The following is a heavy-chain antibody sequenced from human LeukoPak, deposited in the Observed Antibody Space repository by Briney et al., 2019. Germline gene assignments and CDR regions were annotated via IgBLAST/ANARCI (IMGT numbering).Heavy chain of an antibody. Sequence: SETLSLTCTVSGGSISSSSYYWGWIRQPPGKGLEWIGSIYYSGSTYYNPSLKSRVTISVDTSKNQFSLKLSSVTAADTAVYYCARGYYDFWSGYFDHWGQGTLVTVSS. CDR1: GGSISSSSYY. CDR2: IYYSGST. J-gene: IGHJ4*02. V-gene: IGHV4-39*07. CDR3: ARGYYDFWSGYFDH. D-gene: IGHD3-3*01.